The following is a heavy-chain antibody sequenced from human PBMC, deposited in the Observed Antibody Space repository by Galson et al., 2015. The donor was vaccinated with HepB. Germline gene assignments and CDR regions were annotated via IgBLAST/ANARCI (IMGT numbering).Heavy chain of an antibody. V-gene: IGHV1-24*01. CDR2: FDPEDGET. CDR3: ATHFPVPAHDYGDLAAFDI. Sequence: SVKVSCKVSGYTLTELSMHWVRQAPGKGLEWMGGFDPEDGETIYAQKFQGRVTMTEDTSTDTAYMELSSLRSEDTAVYYCATHFPVPAHDYGDLAAFDIWGQGTMVTVSS. D-gene: IGHD4-17*01. CDR1: GYTLTELS. J-gene: IGHJ3*02.